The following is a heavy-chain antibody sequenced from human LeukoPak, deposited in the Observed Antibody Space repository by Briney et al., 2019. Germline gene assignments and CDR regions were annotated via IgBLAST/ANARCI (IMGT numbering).Heavy chain of an antibody. CDR2: IYYSGST. J-gene: IGHJ4*02. CDR3: ARGRILGIAAAGTFDY. D-gene: IGHD6-13*01. CDR1: GGSISSYC. Sequence: SETLSLTCTVSGGSISSYCWSWIRQPPGKGLEWIGYIYYSGSTNYNPSLKSRVTISVDTSKNQFSLKLSSVTAADTAVYYCARGRILGIAAAGTFDYWGQGTLVTVSS. V-gene: IGHV4-59*12.